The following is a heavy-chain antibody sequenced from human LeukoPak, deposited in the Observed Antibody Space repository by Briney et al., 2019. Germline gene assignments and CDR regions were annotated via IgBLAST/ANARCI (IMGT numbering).Heavy chain of an antibody. CDR3: ARGLPGIAVAFDY. CDR2: IYYSGST. J-gene: IGHJ4*02. CDR1: GGSISSSSYY. Sequence: SETLSLTCTVSGGSISSSSYYWGWIRQPPGKGLEWIGSIYYSGSTYYNPSLKSRVTISVDTSKNQFSLKLSSVTAADTAVYYCARGLPGIAVAFDYWGQGTLVTVSS. V-gene: IGHV4-39*07. D-gene: IGHD6-19*01.